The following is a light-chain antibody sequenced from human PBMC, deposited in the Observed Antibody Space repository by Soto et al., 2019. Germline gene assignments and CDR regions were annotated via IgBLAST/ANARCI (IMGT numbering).Light chain of an antibody. Sequence: QPVLTQPPSASGTPGQRVTISCSGSSSNIGSNTVNWYQQLPGTAPKLLIYSNNQRPSGVPDRFSGSKSGTLASLAISGLQSEDEADYYCAAWDDSLNYVFGTGTKLTVL. CDR1: SSNIGSNT. J-gene: IGLJ1*01. CDR3: AAWDDSLNYV. CDR2: SNN. V-gene: IGLV1-44*01.